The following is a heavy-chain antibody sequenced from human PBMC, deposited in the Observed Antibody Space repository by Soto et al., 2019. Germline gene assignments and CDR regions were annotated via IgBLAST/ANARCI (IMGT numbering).Heavy chain of an antibody. CDR3: ARDRGDTGIAAAGTGWFDP. D-gene: IGHD6-13*01. V-gene: IGHV4-59*01. CDR2: IYDSGTT. J-gene: IGHJ5*02. CDR1: GGSISSYY. Sequence: SETLSLTCIVSGGSISSYYWSWIRQPPGKGLEWIGNIYDSGTTNYNPSLKSRVTMSLDTSTNQFSLKLSSVTAADTAVYYCARDRGDTGIAAAGTGWFDPWGQGTLVTVSS.